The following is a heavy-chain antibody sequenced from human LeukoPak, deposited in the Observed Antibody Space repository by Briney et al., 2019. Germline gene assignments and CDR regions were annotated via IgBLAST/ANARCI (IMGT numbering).Heavy chain of an antibody. Sequence: GGSLRLSCAASGFTFSSYNMNWVRQAPGKGLEWVLTISSSSSYIYYADSVKGRFTISRDNAKNSLYLQMNSLRAEDTAVYYCARLRAVLQYSGDAFDIWGQGTMVTVSS. J-gene: IGHJ3*02. CDR1: GFTFSSYN. CDR3: ARLRAVLQYSGDAFDI. D-gene: IGHD3-9*01. CDR2: ISSSSSYI. V-gene: IGHV3-21*01.